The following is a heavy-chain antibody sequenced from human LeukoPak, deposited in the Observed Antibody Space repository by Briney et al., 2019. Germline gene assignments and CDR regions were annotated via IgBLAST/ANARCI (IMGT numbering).Heavy chain of an antibody. V-gene: IGHV3-74*01. CDR2: IDSDGSTT. CDR1: GFTFSSSW. Sequence: GGSLRLSCIASGFTFSSSWIHWVRQDPGKGLVWVSRIDSDGSTTRYADSVKGRFTISRDNAKNTLYLQMNSLRAEDTAVYYCTRLAAAGSPFDDWGPGTLVTVSS. D-gene: IGHD6-13*01. J-gene: IGHJ4*02. CDR3: TRLAAAGSPFDD.